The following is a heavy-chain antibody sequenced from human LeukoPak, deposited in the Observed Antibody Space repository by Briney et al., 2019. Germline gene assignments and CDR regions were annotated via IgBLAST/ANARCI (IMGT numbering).Heavy chain of an antibody. D-gene: IGHD2-15*01. CDR3: AKGGCYADQYYYYLDV. V-gene: IGHV3-30*02. J-gene: IGHJ6*03. CDR1: GFTFSSYG. Sequence: GGSLRLSCAASGFTFSSYGMYWVRQAPGKGLEWVAFIRYDGSNKYYADSVKGRFTVSRDNSNNTLYLQTKSLRAEDTAVYYCAKGGCYADQYYYYLDVWGKGTTVTISS. CDR2: IRYDGSNK.